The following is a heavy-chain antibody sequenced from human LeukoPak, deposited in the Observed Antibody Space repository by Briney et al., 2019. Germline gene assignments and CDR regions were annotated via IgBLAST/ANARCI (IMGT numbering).Heavy chain of an antibody. CDR3: AREAATAAFDY. J-gene: IGHJ4*02. CDR1: GGSISSYY. D-gene: IGHD6-25*01. CDR2: IYYSGST. V-gene: IGHV4-59*01. Sequence: SETLSLTCTVSGGSISSYYWSWIRQPPGKGLEWIGYIYYSGSTNYNPSLKSRVTISVDTSKNRFSLKLSSVTAADTAVYYCAREAATAAFDYWGQGTLVTVSS.